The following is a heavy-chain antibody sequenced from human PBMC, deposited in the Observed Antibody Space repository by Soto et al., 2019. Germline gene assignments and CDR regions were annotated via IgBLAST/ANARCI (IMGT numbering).Heavy chain of an antibody. V-gene: IGHV1-69*13. J-gene: IGHJ4*02. CDR2: IMPIIGTA. Sequence: ASVKVSCKASGGTFSSYAINWVRQLPGQGLEWMGGIMPIIGTANYAQKFQGRVTITADESTSTAYMELSSLRSEDTAVYYCARGGYSSSYRLDYWGQGTLVTVPS. D-gene: IGHD6-6*01. CDR1: GGTFSSYA. CDR3: ARGGYSSSYRLDY.